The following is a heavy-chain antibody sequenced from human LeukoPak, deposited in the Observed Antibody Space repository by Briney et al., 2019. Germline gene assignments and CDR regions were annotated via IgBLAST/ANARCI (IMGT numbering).Heavy chain of an antibody. CDR2: ISGSGGST. D-gene: IGHD3-10*01. CDR3: AKDLITMVRGGSFDY. V-gene: IGHV3-23*01. J-gene: IGHJ4*02. Sequence: GGSLRLSCAAAGFTFSSYAMSWVRQAPGKGLEWVSAISGSGGSTYYADSVKGRFTISRDNSKNTLYLQMNSLRAEDTAVYYCAKDLITMVRGGSFDYWGQGTLVTVSS. CDR1: GFTFSSYA.